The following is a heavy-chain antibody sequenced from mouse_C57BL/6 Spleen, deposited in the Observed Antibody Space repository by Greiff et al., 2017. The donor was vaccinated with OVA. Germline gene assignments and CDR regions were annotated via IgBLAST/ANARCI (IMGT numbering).Heavy chain of an antibody. J-gene: IGHJ2*01. CDR2: IRNKANGYTT. CDR1: GFTFTDYY. V-gene: IGHV7-3*01. D-gene: IGHD1-1*01. CDR3: ARLTTVVANYFDY. Sequence: EVMLVESGGGLVQPGGSLSLSCAASGFTFTDYYMSWVRQPPGKALEWLGFIRNKANGYTTEYSATVKGRFTISRDNSQSILYLQMNALRAEDSATYYCARLTTVVANYFDYWGQGTTLTVSS.